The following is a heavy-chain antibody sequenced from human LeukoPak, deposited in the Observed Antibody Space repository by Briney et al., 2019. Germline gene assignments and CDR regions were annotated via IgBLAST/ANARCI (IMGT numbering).Heavy chain of an antibody. CDR3: AKGYSSGWYLGGDY. CDR1: GFTFSSYA. V-gene: IGHV3-23*01. J-gene: IGHJ4*02. D-gene: IGHD6-19*01. Sequence: TGGSLTLSCAASGFTFSSYAMSWVRQAPGKGLEWVSAISGSGGSTYYADSVKGRFTISRDNSKNTLYLQMNSLRAEDTAVYYCAKGYSSGWYLGGDYWGQGTLVTVSS. CDR2: ISGSGGST.